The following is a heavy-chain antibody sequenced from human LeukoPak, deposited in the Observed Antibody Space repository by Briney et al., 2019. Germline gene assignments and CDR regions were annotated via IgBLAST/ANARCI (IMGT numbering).Heavy chain of an antibody. CDR1: GFTFSSYW. D-gene: IGHD2-2*01. Sequence: PGGSLRLSCAASGFTFSSYWMHWVRQAPGKGLVWVSRINSDGSSTSYVDSVKGRFTISRDNSKNTLYLQMNSLRVEDTAMYYCAGLGYCSSTSCSDGAFDIWGQGTMVTVSS. CDR2: INSDGSST. CDR3: AGLGYCSSTSCSDGAFDI. V-gene: IGHV3-74*01. J-gene: IGHJ3*02.